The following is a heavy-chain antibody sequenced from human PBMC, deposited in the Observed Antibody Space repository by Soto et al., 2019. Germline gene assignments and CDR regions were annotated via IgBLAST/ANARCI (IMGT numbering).Heavy chain of an antibody. CDR1: CGSTSTSSYY. D-gene: IGHD2-15*01. CDR3: ARGRYCLTPRSFPNSFDS. J-gene: IGHJ5*01. CDR2: IYYSGIT. Sequence: ASETLCLTCSGSCGSTSTSSYYWGWIRQPPGKGLEWIGSIYYSGITYYNPSLKSRVTISEDTSKNQFSLKLISVTAADTAVYFCARGRYCLTPRSFPNSFDSRVQGALVT. V-gene: IGHV4-39*01.